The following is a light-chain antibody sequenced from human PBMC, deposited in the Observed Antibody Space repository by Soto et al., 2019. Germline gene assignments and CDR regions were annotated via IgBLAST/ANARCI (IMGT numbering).Light chain of an antibody. J-gene: IGLJ3*02. CDR2: YDD. CDR1: SSNIGNNA. Sequence: QSVLTQPPSVSEAPRQRVTISCSGSSSNIGNNAVNWYQQLPGKAPKLLIYYDDLLPSGVSDRFSGSKSGTSASLAISGLRSGDEADYHCAAWDDSLSGQVFGGGTKLTVL. CDR3: AAWDDSLSGQV. V-gene: IGLV1-36*01.